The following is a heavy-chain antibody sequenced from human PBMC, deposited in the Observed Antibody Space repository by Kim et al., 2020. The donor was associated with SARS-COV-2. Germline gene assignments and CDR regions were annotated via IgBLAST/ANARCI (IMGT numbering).Heavy chain of an antibody. V-gene: IGHV3-33*01. CDR2: IWYDGSNK. CDR3: ARDYSAGAYDYVWGSYLDY. Sequence: GGSLRLSCAASGFTFSSYGMHWVRQAPGKGLEWVAVIWYDGSNKYYADSVKGRFTISRDNSKNTLYLQMNSLRAEDTAVYYCARDYSAGAYDYVWGSYLDYWGQGTLVTVSS. J-gene: IGHJ4*02. D-gene: IGHD3-16*01. CDR1: GFTFSSYG.